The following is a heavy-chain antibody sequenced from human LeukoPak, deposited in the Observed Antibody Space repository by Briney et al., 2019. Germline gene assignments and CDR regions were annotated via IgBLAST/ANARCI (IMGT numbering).Heavy chain of an antibody. D-gene: IGHD6-19*01. J-gene: IGHJ4*02. CDR3: ARVNSSGWSTFDY. CDR2: ISYDGSNK. CDR1: GFTFSSYA. Sequence: GGSLRLSCAASGFTFSSYAMHWVRQAPGEGLEWVAVISYDGSNKYYADSVKGRFTISRDNSKNTLYLQMNSLRAEDTAVYYCARVNSSGWSTFDYWGQGTLVTVSS. V-gene: IGHV3-30-3*01.